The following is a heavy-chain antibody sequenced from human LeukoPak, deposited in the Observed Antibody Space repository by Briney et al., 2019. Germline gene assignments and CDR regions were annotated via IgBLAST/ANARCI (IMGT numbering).Heavy chain of an antibody. CDR1: GDSITSGSYY. CDR3: ARDLAWGAFDY. D-gene: IGHD7-27*01. CDR2: IFISGGT. Sequence: SETLSLTCTVSGDSITSGSYYWSWIRQPAGKGLEWIGRIFISGGTNYNPSLRSRVTMSLDTSKNQFSLKLYSVTAADTAVYYCARDLAWGAFDYWGQGTLVTVSS. J-gene: IGHJ4*02. V-gene: IGHV4-61*02.